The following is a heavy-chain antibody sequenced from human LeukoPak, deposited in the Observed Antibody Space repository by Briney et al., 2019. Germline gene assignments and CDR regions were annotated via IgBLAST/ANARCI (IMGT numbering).Heavy chain of an antibody. CDR1: GFSFTNYC. CDR3: VRDPHEGGNGWYYFDF. D-gene: IGHD6-19*01. Sequence: GGSLRLSCAASGFSFTNYCMHWVRQTPGKGLEWVANIKQNGRDTYYVDSVKGRFIISRDNVKNSLYLHLNSLRAVDTAVYYCVRDPHEGGNGWYYFDFWGQGTLVTVSS. CDR2: IKQNGRDT. J-gene: IGHJ4*02. V-gene: IGHV3-7*03.